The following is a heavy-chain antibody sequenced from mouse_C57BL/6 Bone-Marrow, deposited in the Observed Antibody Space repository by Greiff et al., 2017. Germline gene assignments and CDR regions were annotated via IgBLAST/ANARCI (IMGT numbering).Heavy chain of an antibody. Sequence: EVQRVESEGGLVQPGSSMKLSCTASGFTFSDYYMAWVRQVPEKGLEWVANINYDGSSTYYLDSLKSRFIISRDNAKNILYLQMSSLKSEDTATYYCARAHYYREAMDYWGQGTSVTVSS. V-gene: IGHV5-16*01. CDR2: INYDGSST. J-gene: IGHJ4*01. D-gene: IGHD2-12*01. CDR1: GFTFSDYY. CDR3: ARAHYYREAMDY.